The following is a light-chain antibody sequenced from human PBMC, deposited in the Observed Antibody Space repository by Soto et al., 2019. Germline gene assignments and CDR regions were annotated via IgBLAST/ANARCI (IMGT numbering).Light chain of an antibody. Sequence: QSVLTQPASVSGSPGQSITISCTGISSDVGGYNYVSWYQQHPDKAPKLMIYDVSNRRSGVSNRFSGSKSATTASLTISGRQDEDAADYYSSSYTSRSTVLFGGGTQLTIL. J-gene: IGLJ2*01. CDR2: DVS. V-gene: IGLV2-14*01. CDR1: SSDVGGYNY. CDR3: SSYTSRSTVL.